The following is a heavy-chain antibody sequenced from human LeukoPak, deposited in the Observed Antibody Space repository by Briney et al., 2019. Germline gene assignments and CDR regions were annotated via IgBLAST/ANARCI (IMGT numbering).Heavy chain of an antibody. V-gene: IGHV3-66*02. Sequence: PGGSLRLSCAASGFTASSNYMSWVRQAPGRGLEWVSVIYSGGSTYYADSVKGRFTISRDNSKNTLYLQMNSLRAEDTAVYYCARACGGDCLYGMDVWGQGTTVTVSS. J-gene: IGHJ6*02. D-gene: IGHD2-21*02. CDR3: ARACGGDCLYGMDV. CDR2: IYSGGST. CDR1: GFTASSNY.